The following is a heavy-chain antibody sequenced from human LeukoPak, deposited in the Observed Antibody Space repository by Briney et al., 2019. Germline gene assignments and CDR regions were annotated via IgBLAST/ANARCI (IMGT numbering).Heavy chain of an antibody. CDR1: GFTFSSYA. CDR2: ISSSSSYI. V-gene: IGHV3-21*01. Sequence: PGGSLRLSCAASGFTFSSYAMSWVRQAPGKGLEWVSSISSSSSYIYYADSVKGRFTISRDNAKNSLYLQMNSLRAEDTAVYYCARDGLDTAMVTFAAFDIWGQGTMVTVSS. CDR3: ARDGLDTAMVTFAAFDI. J-gene: IGHJ3*02. D-gene: IGHD5-18*01.